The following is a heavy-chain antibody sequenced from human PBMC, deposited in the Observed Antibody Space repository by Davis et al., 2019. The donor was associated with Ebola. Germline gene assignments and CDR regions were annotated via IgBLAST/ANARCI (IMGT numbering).Heavy chain of an antibody. D-gene: IGHD3-22*01. J-gene: IGHJ4*02. CDR3: ARGAYYYDSSGCPDY. V-gene: IGHV3-33*01. Sequence: GESLKISCAASGFTFSSYGMHWVRQAPGKGLEWVAVIWYDGSNKYYADSVKGRFTISRDNSKNTLYLQMNSLRAEDTAVYYCARGAYYYDSSGCPDYWGQGTLVTVSS. CDR2: IWYDGSNK. CDR1: GFTFSSYG.